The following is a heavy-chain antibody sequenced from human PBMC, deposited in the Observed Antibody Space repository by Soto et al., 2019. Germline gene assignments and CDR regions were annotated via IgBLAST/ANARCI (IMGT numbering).Heavy chain of an antibody. CDR1: GFTVSSNY. D-gene: IGHD3-10*01. CDR3: APLADYYGSVPFDY. Sequence: GVLRLSCAASGFTVSSNYMSWVRQAPVKGLEWVSIIYSGGTTYYADSVKGRFTISRDNSKNTLYLQMNSLRAEDTAVYYCAPLADYYGSVPFDYWGQGTLVTVSS. V-gene: IGHV3-53*01. CDR2: IYSGGTT. J-gene: IGHJ4*02.